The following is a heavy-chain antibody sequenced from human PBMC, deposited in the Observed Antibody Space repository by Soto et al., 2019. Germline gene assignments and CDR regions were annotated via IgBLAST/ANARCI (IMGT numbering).Heavy chain of an antibody. CDR1: GGSISSYY. V-gene: IGHV4-59*01. CDR3: ARDPSSSLVFDI. J-gene: IGHJ3*02. Sequence: SETLSLTCTVSGGSISSYYWSWIRQPPGKGLEWIGYIYYSGSTNYNPSLKSRVTISVDTSKNQFSLKLSSVTAADTAVYYCARDPSSSLVFDIRGQGTMVTVSS. D-gene: IGHD6-13*01. CDR2: IYYSGST.